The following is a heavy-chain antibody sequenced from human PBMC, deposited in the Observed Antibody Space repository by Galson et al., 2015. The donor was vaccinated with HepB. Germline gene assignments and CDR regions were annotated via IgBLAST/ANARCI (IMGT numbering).Heavy chain of an antibody. CDR1: GFTFSSYA. CDR3: ARGASIVVVVAATPRFDP. V-gene: IGHV3-48*04. CDR2: ISSSSSTI. J-gene: IGHJ5*02. D-gene: IGHD2-15*01. Sequence: SLRLSCAASGFTFSSYAMSWVRQAPGKGLEWVSYISSSSSTIYYADSVKGRFTISRDNAKNSLYLQMNSLRAEDTAVYYCARGASIVVVVAATPRFDPWGQGTLVTVSS.